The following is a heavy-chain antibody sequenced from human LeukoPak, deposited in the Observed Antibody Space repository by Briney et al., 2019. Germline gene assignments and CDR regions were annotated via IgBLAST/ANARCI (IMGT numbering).Heavy chain of an antibody. D-gene: IGHD3-10*01. CDR1: GFTFSYYG. CDR2: IRYDGNDK. CDR3: SKDLMRDRWFGES. J-gene: IGHJ5*02. V-gene: IGHV3-30*02. Sequence: GGSLRLSCPASGFTFSYYGMHWVRQAPGKGLGWVAFIRYDGNDKFYADSVKGRFTISKDTSRNTLYLQMNSLRAEDTAVYYCSKDLMRDRWFGESWGQGTLVTVSS.